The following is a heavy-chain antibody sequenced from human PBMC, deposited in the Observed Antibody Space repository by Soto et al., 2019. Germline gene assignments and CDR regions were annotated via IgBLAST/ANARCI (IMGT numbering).Heavy chain of an antibody. Sequence: QVQLVQSGAEVKKPGASVKVSCKASGYTFTNYGINWVRQAPGQGLEWLGWVSAYNGERRYAQRVQARVIMTTDTSTNTAYMELRSLRSDDTAVYYCSRGTSIRASGDYWSEGTMVTVSS. J-gene: IGHJ4*01. D-gene: IGHD6-6*01. CDR3: SRGTSIRASGDY. CDR2: VSAYNGER. CDR1: GYTFTNYG. V-gene: IGHV1-18*01.